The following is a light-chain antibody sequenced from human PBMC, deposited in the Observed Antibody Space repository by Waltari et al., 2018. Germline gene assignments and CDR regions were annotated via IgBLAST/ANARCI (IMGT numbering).Light chain of an antibody. Sequence: DIVMTQSPLSLPVTPGEPASISCRSSQSLLDSNGYNYLDWYLQKPGQSPQLLIYLGSNRASGVPDRFSCRGSGTDFTLIISRVEAEDVGIYYCMQSLQTPPWTFGQGTKVEIK. V-gene: IGKV2-28*01. J-gene: IGKJ1*01. CDR1: QSLLDSNGYNY. CDR2: LGS. CDR3: MQSLQTPPWT.